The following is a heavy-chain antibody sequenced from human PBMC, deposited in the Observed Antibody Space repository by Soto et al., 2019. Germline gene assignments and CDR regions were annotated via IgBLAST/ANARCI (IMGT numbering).Heavy chain of an antibody. D-gene: IGHD3-10*01. Sequence: QVHLVQSGAELRKPGSSVRVSCKASGDTFNSYTINWGRQAPGLGLEWMGRTIPILSMSNYALKFQGRLTITADKSTSTAYMVLSSLRSEDTAIYYCATSYGSGSQAFDYWGQGALVTVSS. CDR3: ATSYGSGSQAFDY. CDR2: TIPILSMS. V-gene: IGHV1-69*02. J-gene: IGHJ4*02. CDR1: GDTFNSYT.